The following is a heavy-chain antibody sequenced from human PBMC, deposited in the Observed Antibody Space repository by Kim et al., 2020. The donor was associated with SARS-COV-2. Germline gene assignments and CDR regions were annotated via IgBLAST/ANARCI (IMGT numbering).Heavy chain of an antibody. V-gene: IGHV3-11*04. CDR3: AREKVYNSSGYIYYYGM. D-gene: IGHD3-22*01. Sequence: GGSLRLSCAASGFTFNDYSMSWIRQAPGKGLEWVSYISSTGDTIFYADSVKGRFTISRDNAKNSLYLQMNSLRAEHTSVYYCAREKVYNSSGYIYYYGM. CDR2: ISSTGDTI. J-gene: IGHJ6*01. CDR1: GFTFNDYS.